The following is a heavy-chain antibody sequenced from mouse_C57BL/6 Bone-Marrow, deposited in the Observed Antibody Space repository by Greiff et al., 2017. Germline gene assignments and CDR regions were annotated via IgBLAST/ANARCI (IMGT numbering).Heavy chain of an antibody. CDR1: GFNFKDDY. V-gene: IGHV14-4*01. CDR3: TTYEFLSYFDV. D-gene: IGHD2-3*01. J-gene: IGHJ1*03. Sequence: VQLQQSGAELVRPGASVKLSCTASGFNFKDDYMHWVKQRPEQGLEWIGWIDPENGDTEYASKFQGKATITADTSSNTAYLQLSSLKSEDTAVYYSTTYEFLSYFDVWGTGTTVTVSS. CDR2: IDPENGDT.